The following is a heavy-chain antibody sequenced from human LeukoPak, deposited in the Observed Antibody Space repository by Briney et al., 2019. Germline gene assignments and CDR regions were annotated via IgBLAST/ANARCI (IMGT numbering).Heavy chain of an antibody. CDR2: ISSSGSTI. Sequence: PGGSLRLSCAASGFTFSDYYMSWIRQAPGKGLEWVSYISSSGSTIYYADSVKGRFTISRDNSKNTLYLQMNSLRAEDTAVYYCARDVSSGWFDYWGQGTLVTVSS. V-gene: IGHV3-11*04. CDR1: GFTFSDYY. D-gene: IGHD6-19*01. CDR3: ARDVSSGWFDY. J-gene: IGHJ4*02.